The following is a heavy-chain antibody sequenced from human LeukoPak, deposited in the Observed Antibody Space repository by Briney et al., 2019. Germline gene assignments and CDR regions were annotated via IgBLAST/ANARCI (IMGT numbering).Heavy chain of an antibody. Sequence: SETLSLTCTVSGGSISSYYWSWIRRPAGKGLEWIGRIYTSGSNNYNPSLKSRVTTSVDTSKNQFSLKLSSVTAADTAMYYCAREVADYGGYYYYHYMDVWGKGTTVTISS. V-gene: IGHV4-4*07. CDR1: GGSISSYY. CDR2: IYTSGSN. J-gene: IGHJ6*03. D-gene: IGHD4-23*01. CDR3: AREVADYGGYYYYHYMDV.